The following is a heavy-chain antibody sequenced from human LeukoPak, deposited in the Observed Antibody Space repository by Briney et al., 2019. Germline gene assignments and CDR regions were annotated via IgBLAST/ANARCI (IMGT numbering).Heavy chain of an antibody. CDR2: ISAYNGNS. CDR1: GYTFTSYG. J-gene: IGHJ6*03. Sequence: ASVKVSCKASGYTFTSYGISWVRQAPGQGLEWMGWISAYNGNSNYAQKLQGRVTMTTDTSTSTAYMELSSLRSEDTAVYYCARDLRSTYDFWSAYSSYYYYYMDVWGKGTTVTVSS. CDR3: ARDLRSTYDFWSAYSSYYYYYMDV. V-gene: IGHV1-18*01. D-gene: IGHD3-3*01.